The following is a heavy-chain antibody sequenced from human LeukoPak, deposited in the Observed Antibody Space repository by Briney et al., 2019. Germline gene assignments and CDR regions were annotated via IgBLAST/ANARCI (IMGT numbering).Heavy chain of an antibody. CDR1: GFTFSSYA. V-gene: IGHV3-30-3*01. CDR2: ISYDEGKK. Sequence: GRSLRLSCVASGFTFSSYAMHWVRQAPGKGLEWMAVISYDEGKKYYAGSVKGRFTISRDNFKNTLFLQMNSLRFDDTAVYYCARDFYGDPHYYFDYWGQGTLVAVSS. J-gene: IGHJ4*02. CDR3: ARDFYGDPHYYFDY. D-gene: IGHD4-17*01.